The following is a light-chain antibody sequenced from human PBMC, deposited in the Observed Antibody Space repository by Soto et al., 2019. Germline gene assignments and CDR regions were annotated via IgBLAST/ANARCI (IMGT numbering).Light chain of an antibody. Sequence: AIQLTQSPSSLSASVGERLTITCRASQGISSALAWYQQKPGKAPKLLIYDASSLESRVPSSFSGSGSGTDFTLTISSLQPEDFATYYCQQFNNYLITFGQGTRLEI. CDR3: QQFNNYLIT. J-gene: IGKJ5*01. CDR2: DAS. V-gene: IGKV1D-13*01. CDR1: QGISSA.